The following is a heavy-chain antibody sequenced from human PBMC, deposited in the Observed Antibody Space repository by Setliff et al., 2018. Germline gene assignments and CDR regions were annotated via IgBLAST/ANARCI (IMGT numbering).Heavy chain of an antibody. CDR2: IKEDGSEK. J-gene: IGHJ3*02. CDR1: GFTFSKYW. Sequence: HPGGSLRLSCAASGFTFSKYWMSWVRQAPGKGPEWVANIKEDGSEKYYVDSVKGRFTISRDNAKNSLYLEMNSLRDDDTAVYYRAREPRDKPEDIWGQGAMVTVSS. V-gene: IGHV3-7*03. CDR3: AREPRDKPEDI.